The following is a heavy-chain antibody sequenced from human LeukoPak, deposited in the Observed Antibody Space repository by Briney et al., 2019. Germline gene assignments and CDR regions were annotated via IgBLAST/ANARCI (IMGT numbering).Heavy chain of an antibody. J-gene: IGHJ5*02. CDR2: INHSGSA. D-gene: IGHD2-15*01. CDR1: GGSLSGSY. CDR3: ARDVVVAATIPNWFDP. Sequence: SETLSLTCAVYGGSLSGSYWSWIRQPPGKGLEWIGEINHSGSANYNPSLKSRVTLSIDKSKNQFSLNLNSVTAADTAVYYCARDVVVAATIPNWFDPWGQGTLVTVSS. V-gene: IGHV4-34*01.